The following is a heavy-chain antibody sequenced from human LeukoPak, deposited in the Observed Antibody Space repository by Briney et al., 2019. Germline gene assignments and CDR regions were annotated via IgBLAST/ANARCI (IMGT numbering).Heavy chain of an antibody. CDR2: VSPPGGGT. CDR3: ARDLAWGAFDY. D-gene: IGHD7-27*01. CDR1: GFTFSNHG. V-gene: IGHV3-23*01. Sequence: GGSLRLSCAASGFTFSNHGTNWVRQAPGKGLEWLSGVSPPGGGTYYADSVKGRFTISRDDSKNTLSLQMNSLRVEDTAVYYCARDLAWGAFDYWGQGTLVTVSS. J-gene: IGHJ4*02.